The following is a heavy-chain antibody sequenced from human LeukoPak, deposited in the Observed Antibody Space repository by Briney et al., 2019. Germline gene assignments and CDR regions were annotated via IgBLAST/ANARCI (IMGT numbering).Heavy chain of an antibody. D-gene: IGHD3-3*01. CDR2: IKQDGSEK. Sequence: GGSLRLSCAASGFTFSYYWMTWVRQAPGKGLEWVANIKQDGSEKYYVDSVKGRFTISRDNAKNSLYLQMNSLRAEDTAVYYCARDLYYDFWIGNPNAYYYYMDVWGKGTTVTVSS. CDR1: GFTFSYYW. J-gene: IGHJ6*03. V-gene: IGHV3-7*01. CDR3: ARDLYYDFWIGNPNAYYYYMDV.